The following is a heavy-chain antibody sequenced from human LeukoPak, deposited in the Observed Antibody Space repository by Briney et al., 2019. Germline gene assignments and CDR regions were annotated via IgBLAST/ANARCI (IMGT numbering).Heavy chain of an antibody. Sequence: GASVKVSCKASGYIFISYGISWVRQAPGQGLEWMGGIIPIFGTSNYAQNFQGRVTITADESTSTAYMELSSLRSEDTAVYYCARDDGRYFDRLGHDAFDIWGQGTLVTVSS. CDR3: ARDDGRYFDRLGHDAFDI. CDR2: IIPIFGTS. V-gene: IGHV1-69*13. CDR1: GYIFISYG. J-gene: IGHJ3*02. D-gene: IGHD3-9*01.